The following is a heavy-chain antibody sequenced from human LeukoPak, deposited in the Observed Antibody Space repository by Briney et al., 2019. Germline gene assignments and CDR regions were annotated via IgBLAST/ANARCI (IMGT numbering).Heavy chain of an antibody. CDR1: GFTFSSYA. V-gene: IGHV3-30*04. CDR2: ISYDGSNK. Sequence: PGGSLRLSCAASGFTFSSYAMHWVRQAPGKGLEWVAVISYDGSNKYYADSVKGRFTISRDNSKNTLYLQMNSLRAEDTAVYYCARDIKNIYYDSSGYVDYWGQGTLVTVSS. D-gene: IGHD3-22*01. J-gene: IGHJ4*02. CDR3: ARDIKNIYYDSSGYVDY.